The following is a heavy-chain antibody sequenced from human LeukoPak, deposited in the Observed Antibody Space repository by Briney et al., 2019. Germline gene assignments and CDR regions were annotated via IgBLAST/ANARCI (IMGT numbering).Heavy chain of an antibody. V-gene: IGHV5-51*01. CDR1: GYSFTDYW. J-gene: IGHJ6*03. CDR2: IYPGDSDI. CDR3: ARHRRSATTTVTAYYFYMDV. D-gene: IGHD4-11*01. Sequence: GESLKISCKASGYSFTDYWIGWVRQMPGKGLEWMGIIYPGDSDIRYTPSFQGQVTISADKSINTAYLQWSSLKASDTAMYYCARHRRSATTTVTAYYFYMDVWGKGTTVSVSS.